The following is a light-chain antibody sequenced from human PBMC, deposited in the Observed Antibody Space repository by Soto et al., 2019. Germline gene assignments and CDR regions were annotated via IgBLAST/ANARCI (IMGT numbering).Light chain of an antibody. Sequence: QSVLTQPASVSGSPGQSITISCTGTSSDVGGYNYVSWYQQHPGKAPKLMIYDVSNRPSGVSNRFSGSKSGNTASLTISGLQAEDEADYYCSSYTSSSPLFGGGTQLPV. CDR3: SSYTSSSPL. CDR2: DVS. CDR1: SSDVGGYNY. V-gene: IGLV2-14*01. J-gene: IGLJ2*01.